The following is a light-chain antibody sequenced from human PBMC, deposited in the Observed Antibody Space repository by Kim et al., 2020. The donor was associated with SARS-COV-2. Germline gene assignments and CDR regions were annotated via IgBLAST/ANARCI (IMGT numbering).Light chain of an antibody. Sequence: DIQMTQSPSSLSASVGDRVTITCRTSQNINSHLNWYHQKPGRAPKLLIYAASTLQGGVPSRFSGSGSETDFTLTISSLQPEDFATYVCQQTYISPFTFGAGTKVDIK. CDR2: AAS. CDR1: QNINSH. V-gene: IGKV1-39*01. J-gene: IGKJ3*01. CDR3: QQTYISPFT.